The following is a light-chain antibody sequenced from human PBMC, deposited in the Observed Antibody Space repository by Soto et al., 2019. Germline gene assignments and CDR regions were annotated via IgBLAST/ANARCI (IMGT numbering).Light chain of an antibody. V-gene: IGLV2-23*02. CDR2: EVS. J-gene: IGLJ3*02. CDR1: SSDVGSYNL. CDR3: CSYAGSSTWGV. Sequence: QSALTQPASVSGSPGQSITISCTGTSSDVGSYNLVSWYQQHPGKAPKLMIYEVSKRPSGVSNRFSGSKSGNTASLTISGLQAEDEADYYCCSYAGSSTWGVFGGGTKLTV.